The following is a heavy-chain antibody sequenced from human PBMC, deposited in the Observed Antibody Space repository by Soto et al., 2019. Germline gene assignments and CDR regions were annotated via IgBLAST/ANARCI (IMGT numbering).Heavy chain of an antibody. CDR1: GFVFGGYG. CDR3: ARGGYCFDY. D-gene: IGHD6-13*01. J-gene: IGHJ4*02. V-gene: IGHV3-30*03. Sequence: QVQLVESGGGVVRPGKSLTVSCTGSGFVFGGYGIHWVRQTPGKGLEWLAMTSYDGSNKYFADSVKGRFTISRDNSKNTVYLQMDNLRLEDTAVYYCARGGYCFDYWGRGTLVTVSS. CDR2: TSYDGSNK.